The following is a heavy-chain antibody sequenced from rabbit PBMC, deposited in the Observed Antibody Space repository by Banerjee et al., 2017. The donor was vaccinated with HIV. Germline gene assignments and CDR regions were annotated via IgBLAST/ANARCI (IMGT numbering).Heavy chain of an antibody. CDR3: ARGGYGGYPYLTNL. Sequence: SLEDSGGDLVKPGGTLTLTGTASGFSFRSSFWMSLVRSAPGKGPEWIACIYTGSSGSTYYASWAKGRFTISKTSSTTVTLQMTSLTAADTATYFCARGGYGGYPYLTNLWGQGTLVTVS. J-gene: IGHJ4*01. V-gene: IGHV1S40*01. D-gene: IGHD6-1*01. CDR1: GFSFRSSFW. CDR2: IYTGSSGST.